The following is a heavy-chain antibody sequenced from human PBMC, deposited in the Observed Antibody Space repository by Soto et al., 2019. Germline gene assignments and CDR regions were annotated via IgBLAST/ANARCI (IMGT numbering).Heavy chain of an antibody. V-gene: IGHV3-15*05. CDR1: GLPFNDAW. D-gene: IGHD3-3*01. CDR2: VKSRPHGGTT. Sequence: VESGGGSVTPGGSLKLSCAVSGLPFNDAWFSWVRQAPGKGLEWVGRVKSRPHGGTTDYGAFVKGRFTISRDDSKNTVELYRIGLKPDNPGVYYCTEDLYELWTVYYSPHGAQGARVTAPS. CDR3: TEDLYELWTVYYSPH. J-gene: IGHJ4*02.